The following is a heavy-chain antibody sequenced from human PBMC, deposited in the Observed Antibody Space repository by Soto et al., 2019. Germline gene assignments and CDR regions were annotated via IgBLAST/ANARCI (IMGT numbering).Heavy chain of an antibody. CDR3: ARHQDYYDSSGYFDY. V-gene: IGHV4-39*01. CDR2: VYYSGST. CDR1: GGSVSSSIYY. J-gene: IGHJ4*01. Sequence: SETLSLTCTVSGGSVSSSIYYWGWIRQPPGKGLEWIGSVYYSGSTYYNPSLKSRVTISVDTSKNQFSLDLSSVTAADTAVYYCARHQDYYDSSGYFDYWGRGALVTVPQ. D-gene: IGHD3-22*01.